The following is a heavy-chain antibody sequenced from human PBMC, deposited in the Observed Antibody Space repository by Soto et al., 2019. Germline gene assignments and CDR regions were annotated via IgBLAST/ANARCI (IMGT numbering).Heavy chain of an antibody. V-gene: IGHV4-59*08. Sequence: QVQLQESGPGLVKPSETLSLTCTVSGGSISSYYWSWIRQPPGKGLEWIGYIYYSGSTNYNPSLESRVALSVDTSKIPFSLKLNSITAADTAVYYCARHNYGSGSTYFDYWGQGTLVTVSS. CDR2: IYYSGST. J-gene: IGHJ4*02. D-gene: IGHD3-10*01. CDR1: GGSISSYY. CDR3: ARHNYGSGSTYFDY.